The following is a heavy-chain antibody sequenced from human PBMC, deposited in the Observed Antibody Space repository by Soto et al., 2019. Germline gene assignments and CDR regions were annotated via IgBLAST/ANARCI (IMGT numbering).Heavy chain of an antibody. CDR3: ARDRQGYSSGWYPGNGMDV. Sequence: EASVKVSCKASGGTFSSYAISWVRQAPGQGLEWMGGIIPIFGTANYAQKFQGRVTITADESTSTAYMELSSLRSEDTAVYYCARDRQGYSSGWYPGNGMDVWGQGTTVTVSS. J-gene: IGHJ6*02. CDR2: IIPIFGTA. D-gene: IGHD6-19*01. CDR1: GGTFSSYA. V-gene: IGHV1-69*13.